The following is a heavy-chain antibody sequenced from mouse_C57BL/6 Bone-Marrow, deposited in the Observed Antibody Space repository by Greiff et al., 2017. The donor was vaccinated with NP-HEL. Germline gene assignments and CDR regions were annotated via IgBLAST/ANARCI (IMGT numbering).Heavy chain of an antibody. Sequence: DVKLVESEGGLVQPGSSMKLSCTASGFTFSDYYMALVRQVPEKGLEWVANINYDGSSTYYLDSLKSRFIISRDNAKNILYLQMSSLKSEDTATYYCARAPGSSYSYWYFDVWGTGTTVTVSS. D-gene: IGHD1-1*01. CDR2: INYDGSST. CDR3: ARAPGSSYSYWYFDV. V-gene: IGHV5-16*01. J-gene: IGHJ1*03. CDR1: GFTFSDYY.